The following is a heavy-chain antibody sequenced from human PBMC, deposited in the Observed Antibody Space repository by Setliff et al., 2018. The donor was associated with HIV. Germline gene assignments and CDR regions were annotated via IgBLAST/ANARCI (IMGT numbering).Heavy chain of an antibody. Sequence: PGGSLRLSCAASGFTFSNYGLSWVRQASGRGLEWVSAISASGANTYYADSVRGRFTISRDNSKNTLYLQMNSLRAEDTAVYYCAKNDNYYYYYMDVWGKGTTVTVSS. CDR1: GFTFSNYG. CDR3: AKNDNYYYYYMDV. D-gene: IGHD3-22*01. J-gene: IGHJ6*03. V-gene: IGHV3-23*01. CDR2: ISASGANT.